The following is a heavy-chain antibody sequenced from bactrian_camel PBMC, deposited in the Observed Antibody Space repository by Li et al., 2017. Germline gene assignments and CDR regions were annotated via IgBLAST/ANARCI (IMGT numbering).Heavy chain of an antibody. Sequence: DVQLVESGGGLVQPGGSLRLSCAAAGFTFSDYAMTWVRQAPGKGLEWVSCTNSDGGSAVYADSVKGRFTISKDNDKNTLYLQMNDLKPEDTATYYCAPDFPATWLSRDPCASVWKGGVRSWGQGTQVTVS. CDR1: GFTFSDYA. V-gene: IGHV3S42*01. CDR3: APDFPATWLSRDPCASVWKGGVRS. CDR2: TNSDGGSA. D-gene: IGHD3*01. J-gene: IGHJ6*01.